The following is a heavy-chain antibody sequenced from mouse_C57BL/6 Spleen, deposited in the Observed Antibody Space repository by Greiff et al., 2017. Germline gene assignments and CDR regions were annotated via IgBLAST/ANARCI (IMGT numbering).Heavy chain of an antibody. Sequence: QVQLKESGPGLVQPSQSLSITCTVSGFSLTSYGVHWVRQSPGKGLEWLGVIWSGGSTDYNAAFISRLSISKDNSKSQVFFKMNSLQADDTAIYYWARNEATVVARYFDVWGTGTTVTVSS. V-gene: IGHV2-2*01. D-gene: IGHD1-1*01. CDR2: IWSGGST. J-gene: IGHJ1*03. CDR3: ARNEATVVARYFDV. CDR1: GFSLTSYG.